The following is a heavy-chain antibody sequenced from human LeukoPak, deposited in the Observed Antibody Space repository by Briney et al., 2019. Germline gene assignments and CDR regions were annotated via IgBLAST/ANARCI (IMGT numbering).Heavy chain of an antibody. CDR1: GYSISSGYY. CDR2: IYHSGST. D-gene: IGHD3-9*01. CDR3: ARVPADFDWLLYYFDY. J-gene: IGHJ4*02. V-gene: IGHV4-38-2*01. Sequence: SETLSLTCAVSGYSISSGYYWGWIRQPPGKGLEWIGSIYHSGSTYYNPSLKSRVTISVDTSKNQFSLKLSSVTAADTAVYYCARVPADFDWLLYYFDYWGQGPLVTVSS.